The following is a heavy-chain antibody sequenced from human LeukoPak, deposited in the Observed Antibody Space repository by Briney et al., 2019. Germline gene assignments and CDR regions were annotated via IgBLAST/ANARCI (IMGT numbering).Heavy chain of an antibody. CDR2: ISGSGGST. J-gene: IGHJ4*02. CDR1: GFTFSSYA. Sequence: GGSLRLSCAASGFTFSSYAMSWVRQAPGRGLEWVSAISGSGGSTYYADSVKGRFTISRDNSKNTLYLQMNSLRAEDTAVYYCASTSHGQKFDYWGQGTLVTVSS. D-gene: IGHD2-8*01. CDR3: ASTSHGQKFDY. V-gene: IGHV3-23*01.